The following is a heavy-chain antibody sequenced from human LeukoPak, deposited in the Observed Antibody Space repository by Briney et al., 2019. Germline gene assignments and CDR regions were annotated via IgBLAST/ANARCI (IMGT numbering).Heavy chain of an antibody. J-gene: IGHJ3*02. CDR2: INPNSGGT. Sequence: ASVKVSCKASGYTFTGYYMQWVRQAPGQGLEWMGWINPNSGGTNYAQKFQGRVTMTRDTSISTAYMELSRLRSDDTAVYYCASSGVLLWFGESFDAFDIWGQGTMVTVSS. CDR1: GYTFTGYY. D-gene: IGHD3-10*01. CDR3: ASSGVLLWFGESFDAFDI. V-gene: IGHV1-2*02.